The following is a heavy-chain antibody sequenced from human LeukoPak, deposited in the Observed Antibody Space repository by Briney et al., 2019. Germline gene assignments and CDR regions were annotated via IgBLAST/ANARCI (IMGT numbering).Heavy chain of an antibody. D-gene: IGHD1-26*01. CDR1: GFTFSSYW. V-gene: IGHV3-74*01. CDR3: ARSSGGYYLLN. CDR2: VNSDGSST. J-gene: IGHJ4*02. Sequence: PGGSLRLSCAASGFTFSSYWMHWVRQAPGKGLGWVSRVNSDGSSTSYADSVKGRFTISRDNAKNTLYLQMNSLRAEATAVYYRARSSGGYYLLNWGQGTLVTVSS.